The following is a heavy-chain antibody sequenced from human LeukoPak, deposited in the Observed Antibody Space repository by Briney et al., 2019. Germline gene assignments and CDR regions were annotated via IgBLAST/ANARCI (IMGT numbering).Heavy chain of an antibody. D-gene: IGHD3-22*01. CDR1: GFTFSSYA. Sequence: GGSLRLSCAASGFTFSSYAMSWVRQAPGKGLEYVSAISSNGGSTYYADSVKGRCTISRDNSKNTLYLQMSSLRAEDTAVYYCGLAAYYYDSSGSDDAFDIWGQGTMVIVSS. CDR3: GLAAYYYDSSGSDDAFDI. CDR2: ISSNGGST. J-gene: IGHJ3*02. V-gene: IGHV3-64D*08.